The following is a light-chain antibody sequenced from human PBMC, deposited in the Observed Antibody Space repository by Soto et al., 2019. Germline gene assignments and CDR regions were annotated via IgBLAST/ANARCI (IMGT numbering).Light chain of an antibody. Sequence: IEMTQSPSALSASAGDRVTITCQASQDIKHYVIWYQQKLGNAPKLLIYAAASLGTGVSSRFSGSGAGTHSPLTISSLQPEYVATYYWQQFDSVPCTFGQGTKLEIK. CDR2: AAA. J-gene: IGKJ2*02. V-gene: IGKV1-33*01. CDR1: QDIKHY. CDR3: QQFDSVPCT.